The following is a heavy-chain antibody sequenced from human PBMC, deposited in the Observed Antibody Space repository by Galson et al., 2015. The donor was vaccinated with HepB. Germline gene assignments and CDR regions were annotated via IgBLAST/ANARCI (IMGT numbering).Heavy chain of an antibody. Sequence: QSGAEVKKPGESLKLSCKGSGYSFTSYWIAWVRQMPGKGLEWLGIIYPDDSHTEYSPSFQGQVTFSADKSTSTAYLHWISLKASDTAMYYCARHFLDTTMGPYDYWGQGTLGTVSS. CDR3: ARHFLDTTMGPYDY. V-gene: IGHV5-51*01. CDR2: IYPDDSHT. J-gene: IGHJ4*02. CDR1: GYSFTSYW. D-gene: IGHD5-18*01.